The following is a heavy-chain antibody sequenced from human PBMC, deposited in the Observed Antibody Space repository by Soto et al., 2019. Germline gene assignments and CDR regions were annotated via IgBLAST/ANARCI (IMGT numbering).Heavy chain of an antibody. J-gene: IGHJ4*02. V-gene: IGHV4-39*01. CDR1: GGSISSSSYY. Sequence: LSLTCTVSGGSISSSSYYWGWIRQPPGKGLEWIGSIYYSGSTYYNPSLKSRVTISVDTSKNQFSLKLSSVTAADTAVYYCARHGYYDSSGYYFDYWGQGTLVTVSS. CDR3: ARHGYYDSSGYYFDY. CDR2: IYYSGST. D-gene: IGHD3-22*01.